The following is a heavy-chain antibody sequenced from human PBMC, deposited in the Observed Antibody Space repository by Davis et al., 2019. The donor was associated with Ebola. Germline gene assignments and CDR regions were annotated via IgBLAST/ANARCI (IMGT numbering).Heavy chain of an antibody. J-gene: IGHJ6*02. CDR1: GDSVSSNSAA. CDR2: TYYRSKWYN. V-gene: IGHV6-1*01. D-gene: IGHD3-3*01. CDR3: ARADLYYDCWSGSGGMDV. Sequence: SQTLSLTCDISGDSVSSNSAAWNWIRQSPSRGLEWLGRTYYRSKWYNDYAVTVKSRITINPDTSKNQFSLQLNSVTPEDTAVYYCARADLYYDCWSGSGGMDVWGQGTTVTVSS.